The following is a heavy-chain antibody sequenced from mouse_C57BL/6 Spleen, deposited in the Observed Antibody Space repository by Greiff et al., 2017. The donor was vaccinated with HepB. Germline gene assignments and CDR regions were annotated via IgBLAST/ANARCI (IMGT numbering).Heavy chain of an antibody. Sequence: VQLKQSGPELVKPGASVKISCKASGYSFTGYYMHWVKQSSEKSLEWIGEINPSTGGTSYNQKFKGKATLTVDKSSSTAYMQLKSLTSEDSAVYYCARPAPYFDYWGQGTTLTVSS. D-gene: IGHD3-1*01. J-gene: IGHJ2*01. V-gene: IGHV1-43*01. CDR1: GYSFTGYY. CDR2: INPSTGGT. CDR3: ARPAPYFDY.